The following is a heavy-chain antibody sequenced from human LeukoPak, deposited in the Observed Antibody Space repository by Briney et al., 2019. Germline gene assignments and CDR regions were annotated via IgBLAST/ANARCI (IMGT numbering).Heavy chain of an antibody. CDR3: ARVTSYGSGSHYHHDAFDI. D-gene: IGHD3-10*01. Sequence: PSDTLSLTCTVSGGSIIPPCWGWTLHPAGTGLELTRRSCTSGYTDYNPSLKSRATVYVDKSQDQFSLKLSSVTAADTAVYYCARVTSYGSGSHYHHDAFDIWGRGTMVAVSS. V-gene: IGHV4-4*07. CDR2: SCTSGYT. CDR1: GGSIIPPC. J-gene: IGHJ3*02.